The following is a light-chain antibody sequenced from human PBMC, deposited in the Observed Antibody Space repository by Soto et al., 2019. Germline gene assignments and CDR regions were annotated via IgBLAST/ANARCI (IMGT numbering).Light chain of an antibody. J-gene: IGLJ2*01. CDR2: SNN. CDR3: AAWDDSLNGPV. CDR1: SSNIGYNT. Sequence: QAVLTQPPSASGTPGQRVTISCPGSSSNIGYNTVHWYQHLPGTTPKLLIYSNNQRPSGVPDRFSGSKSGTSASLAISGLQSEDEADYYCAAWDDSLNGPVFGGGTKLTVL. V-gene: IGLV1-44*01.